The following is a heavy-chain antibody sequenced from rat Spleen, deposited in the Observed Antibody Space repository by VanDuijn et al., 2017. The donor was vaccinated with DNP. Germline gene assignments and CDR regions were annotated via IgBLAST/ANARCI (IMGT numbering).Heavy chain of an antibody. V-gene: IGHV3-1*01. CDR2: ISYSGST. CDR3: ARWNGYKKYFDY. D-gene: IGHD1-9*01. J-gene: IGHJ2*01. Sequence: EVQLQESGPGLVKPSQSLSLTCSVTGYSITSNYWGWIRKLPGNKMEWMGYISYSGSTSYNPSLKSRISITRDTSKNQFFLQFNSVTTEDTATYYCARWNGYKKYFDYWGQGVMVTVSS. CDR1: GYSITSNY.